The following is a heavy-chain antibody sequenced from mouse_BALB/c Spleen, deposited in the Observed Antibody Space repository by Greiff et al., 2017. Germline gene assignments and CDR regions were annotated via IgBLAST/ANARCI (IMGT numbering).Heavy chain of an antibody. J-gene: IGHJ3*01. CDR2: INPGSGGT. D-gene: IGHD4-1*01. V-gene: IGHV1-54*01. CDR1: GYAFTNYL. CDR3: ARPAGTRAWFAY. Sequence: VQLQQSGAELVRPGTSVKVSCKASGYAFTNYLIEWVKQRPGQGLEWIGVINPGSGGTNYNEKFKGRATLTADKSSSTAYMQLSSLTSDDSAVYFCARPAGTRAWFAYWGQGTLVTVSA.